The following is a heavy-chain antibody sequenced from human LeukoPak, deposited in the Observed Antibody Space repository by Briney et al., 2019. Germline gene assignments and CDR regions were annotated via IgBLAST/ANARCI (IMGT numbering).Heavy chain of an antibody. J-gene: IGHJ4*02. CDR1: GFTIRSYA. V-gene: IGHV3-23*01. CDR3: AKGEAVPWTGLDY. D-gene: IGHD6-19*01. CDR2: ISASTDST. Sequence: GGSLRLSCAVSGFTIRSYAMNWVRQAPGKGLEWVSTISASTDSTYYTDSVTGQFTISRDNFRNMLHLEMNSLRAEDTAVYYCAKGEAVPWTGLDYWGQGTLVTVSS.